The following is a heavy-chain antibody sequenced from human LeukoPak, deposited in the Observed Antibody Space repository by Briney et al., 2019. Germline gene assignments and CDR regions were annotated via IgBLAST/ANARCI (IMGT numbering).Heavy chain of an antibody. CDR1: GYTFTSYG. D-gene: IGHD2-2*01. CDR2: TSAYNGNT. Sequence: ASVKVSCKASGYTFTSYGISWVRQAPGQGLEWMGWTSAYNGNTNYAQKLQGRVTMTTDTSTSTAYMELRSLRSDDTAVYYCARDPPRTGSVPAYYYGMDVWGQGTAVTVSS. J-gene: IGHJ6*02. V-gene: IGHV1-18*01. CDR3: ARDPPRTGSVPAYYYGMDV.